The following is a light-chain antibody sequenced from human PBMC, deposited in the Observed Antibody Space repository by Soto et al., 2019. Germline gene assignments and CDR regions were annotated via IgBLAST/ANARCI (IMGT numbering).Light chain of an antibody. V-gene: IGLV2-14*03. CDR2: DVT. CDR1: NSDVGAYNY. CDR3: GSYTANALVV. J-gene: IGLJ2*01. Sequence: QSVLTQPASVSGSPGQSITFSCTGTNSDVGAYNYVSWYQQHPGKAPKLVLLDVTHRPSGVSDRFSGSKSGNTASLTISGLQAEDQADYYCGSYTANALVVFGGGTQLTVL.